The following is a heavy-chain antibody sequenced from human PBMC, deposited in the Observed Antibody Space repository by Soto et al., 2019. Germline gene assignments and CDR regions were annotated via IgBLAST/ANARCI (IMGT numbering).Heavy chain of an antibody. CDR2: ISYDGSNK. D-gene: IGHD2-15*01. J-gene: IGHJ4*02. V-gene: IGHV3-30*03. CDR3: ARDIPPGGGY. Sequence: QVQLVESGGGVVQPGRSLRLSCAASGFTFSSYGMHWVRQAPGKGLEWVAVISYDGSNKYYADSVKGRFTISRDNSKNTLYLQMNSLRAEDTAVYYCARDIPPGGGYWGQGTLVTVSS. CDR1: GFTFSSYG.